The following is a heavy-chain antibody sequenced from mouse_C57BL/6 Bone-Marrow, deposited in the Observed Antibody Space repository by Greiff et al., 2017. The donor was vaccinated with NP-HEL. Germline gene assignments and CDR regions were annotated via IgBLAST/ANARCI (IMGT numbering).Heavy chain of an antibody. J-gene: IGHJ1*03. CDR1: GFTFSSYC. V-gene: IGHV5-6*01. CDR2: ISSGGSYT. Sequence: EVLLVESGGDLVKPGGSLKLSCAASGFTFSSYCMSWVRQTPDKRLEWVATISSGGSYTYYPYSVKGRFPFSRDNAKNTLNRQMSSLKYEDTAMYYCARLFYSNSYWYFDVWGTGTTVTVSS. CDR3: ARLFYSNSYWYFDV. D-gene: IGHD2-5*01.